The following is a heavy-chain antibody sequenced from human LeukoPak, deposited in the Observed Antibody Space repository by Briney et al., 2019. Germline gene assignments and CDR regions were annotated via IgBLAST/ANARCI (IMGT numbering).Heavy chain of an antibody. Sequence: PSETLSLTCAVYGGSFSGYCWSWIRQPPGKGLEWIGEINHSGSTNYNPSLKSRVTISVDTSKNQFSLKLSSVTAADTAVYYCARGVGYYYHGAFDIWGQGTVVTVSS. CDR1: GGSFSGYC. CDR2: INHSGST. D-gene: IGHD3-22*01. V-gene: IGHV4-34*01. J-gene: IGHJ3*02. CDR3: ARGVGYYYHGAFDI.